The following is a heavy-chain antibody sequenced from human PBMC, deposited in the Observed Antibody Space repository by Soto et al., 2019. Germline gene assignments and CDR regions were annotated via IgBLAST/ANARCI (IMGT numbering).Heavy chain of an antibody. V-gene: IGHV1-18*01. CDR3: ARGVPELGLRYFDWSLYDY. J-gene: IGHJ4*02. Sequence: ASVKVSCKASGYTFTSYGISWVRQAPGQGLEWMGWISAYNGNTNYAQKLQGRVTMTTDTSTSTAYMELRSLRSDDTAVYYCARGVPELGLRYFDWSLYDYWGQGTLVTVSS. CDR2: ISAYNGNT. CDR1: GYTFTSYG. D-gene: IGHD3-9*01.